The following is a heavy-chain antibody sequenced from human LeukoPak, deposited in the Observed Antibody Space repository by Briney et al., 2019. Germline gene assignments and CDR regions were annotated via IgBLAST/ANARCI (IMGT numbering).Heavy chain of an antibody. CDR1: GFTFSSYG. V-gene: IGHV3-30*02. CDR2: IRYDGSNK. J-gene: IGHJ6*03. CDR3: AKDPSGSYLGARWYYYYYYMDV. Sequence: PGGSLRLPCAASGFTFSSYGMHWVRQAPGKGLEWVAFIRYDGSNKYYADSVKGRFTISRDNSKNTLYLQMNSLRAEDTAVYYCAKDPSGSYLGARWYYYYYYMDVWGKGTTVTISS. D-gene: IGHD1-26*01.